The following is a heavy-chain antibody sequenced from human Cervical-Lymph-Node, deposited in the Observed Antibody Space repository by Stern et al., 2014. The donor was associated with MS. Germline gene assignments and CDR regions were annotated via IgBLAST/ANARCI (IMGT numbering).Heavy chain of an antibody. V-gene: IGHV4-39*01. CDR2: IYYSGIT. CDR1: GVSISSSSYY. Sequence: QLVESGPGLVKPSETLSLTCTVSGVSISSSSYYWGWIRQPPDKGLEWIGDIYYSGITYYNPSLKSRVTIYVDTSQNQFSLNLSSVTAADTAVYYCARHVRSQPPPKWGQGTLVTVSS. CDR3: ARHVRSQPPPK. J-gene: IGHJ4*02.